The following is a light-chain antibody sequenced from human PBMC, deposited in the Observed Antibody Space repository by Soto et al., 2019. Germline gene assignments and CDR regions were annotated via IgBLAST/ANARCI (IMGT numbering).Light chain of an antibody. CDR2: EVN. CDR3: FSYAGSSTYV. CDR1: SSDVGHYNF. V-gene: IGLV2-23*02. Sequence: QSVLTQPASVSGSPGQSITISCTGTSSDVGHYNFVSWYQQHPGKAPKMMIFEVNKRPSGVSNRFAGSKSGNTASLTISGLQAEDEAAYFCFSYAGSSTYVFGTGTKVTAL. J-gene: IGLJ1*01.